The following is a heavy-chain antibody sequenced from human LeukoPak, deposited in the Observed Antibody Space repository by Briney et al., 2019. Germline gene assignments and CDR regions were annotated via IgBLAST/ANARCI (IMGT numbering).Heavy chain of an antibody. CDR1: GGSISSSSYY. CDR2: IYYSGST. V-gene: IGHV4-39*01. J-gene: IGHJ5*02. Sequence: SETLSLTCTVSGGSISSSSYYWGWIRQPPGKGLEWIGSIYYSGSTYYNPSLKSRVTISVDTSKNQFSLKLSSVTAADTAVYYCARRSSSNLNWFDPWGQGTLVTVSS. D-gene: IGHD6-6*01. CDR3: ARRSSSNLNWFDP.